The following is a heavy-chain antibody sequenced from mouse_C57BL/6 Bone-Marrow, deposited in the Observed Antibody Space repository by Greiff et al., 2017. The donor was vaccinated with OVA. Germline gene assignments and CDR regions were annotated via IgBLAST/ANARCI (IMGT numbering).Heavy chain of an antibody. Sequence: VQLQQSGAELVRPGASVKLSCTASGFNIKDDYMHWVKQRPGQGLEWIGWIDPENGDTEYASKFQGKATITADTSSNTAYLQLSSLTSEDTAVYYCTTGVITTALDYWGQGTTLTVSS. CDR2: IDPENGDT. CDR1: GFNIKDDY. V-gene: IGHV14-4*01. J-gene: IGHJ2*01. D-gene: IGHD1-1*01. CDR3: TTGVITTALDY.